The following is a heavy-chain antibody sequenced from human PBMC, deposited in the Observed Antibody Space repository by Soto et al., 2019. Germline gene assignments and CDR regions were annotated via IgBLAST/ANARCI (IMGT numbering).Heavy chain of an antibody. CDR3: AKDRELWFGELLDY. J-gene: IGHJ4*02. CDR1: GFTFSSYA. Sequence: EVQLLESGGGLVQPGGSLRLSCAASGFTFSSYAMSWVRQAPGKGLEWVSAISGSGGSTYYADSVKGRFTISRDNSKNTLYLQMNGLRAEDTAVYYCAKDRELWFGELLDYWGQGTLVTVSS. V-gene: IGHV3-23*01. D-gene: IGHD3-10*01. CDR2: ISGSGGST.